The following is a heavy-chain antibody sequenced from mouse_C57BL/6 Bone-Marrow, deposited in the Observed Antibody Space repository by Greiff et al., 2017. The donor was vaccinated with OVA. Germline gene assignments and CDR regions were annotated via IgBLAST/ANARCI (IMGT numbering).Heavy chain of an antibody. Sequence: VQLQESGPELVKPGASVKISCKASGYSFTSYYIHWVKQRPGQGLEWIGWIYPGSGNTKYNEKFKGKATLTSDPYSSTAYMQLSSLTSEDSAVYYCAKEFYDYFAYWGQGTLVTVSA. CDR3: AKEFYDYFAY. CDR1: GYSFTSYY. D-gene: IGHD2-4*01. J-gene: IGHJ3*01. V-gene: IGHV1-66*01. CDR2: IYPGSGNT.